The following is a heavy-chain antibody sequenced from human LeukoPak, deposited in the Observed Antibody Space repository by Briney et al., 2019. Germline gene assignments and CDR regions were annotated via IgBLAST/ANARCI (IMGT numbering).Heavy chain of an antibody. J-gene: IGHJ4*02. D-gene: IGHD3-22*01. Sequence: ASVKVSCKASGYTFTSYGISWVRQAPGQGLEWMGWISAYNGNTNYAQKLQGRVTMTTDTPTSTAYMELRSLRSDDTAVYYCARDFDYYDSSGSPYFDYWGQGTLVTVSS. CDR2: ISAYNGNT. CDR1: GYTFTSYG. V-gene: IGHV1-18*01. CDR3: ARDFDYYDSSGSPYFDY.